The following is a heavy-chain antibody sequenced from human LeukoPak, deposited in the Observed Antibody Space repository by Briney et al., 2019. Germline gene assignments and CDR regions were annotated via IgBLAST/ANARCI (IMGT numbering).Heavy chain of an antibody. CDR3: ARGLYFDL. D-gene: IGHD2-15*01. CDR1: GFTFDDYV. Sequence: GGSLRLSCAASGFTFDDYVMSLVRQAPGKGLEWVSGINWYGGSTGYADSVKGRFTISRDNAKNSLYLQMNSLRAEDTALYYCARGLYFDLWGQGTLVTVSS. CDR2: INWYGGST. V-gene: IGHV3-20*04. J-gene: IGHJ4*02.